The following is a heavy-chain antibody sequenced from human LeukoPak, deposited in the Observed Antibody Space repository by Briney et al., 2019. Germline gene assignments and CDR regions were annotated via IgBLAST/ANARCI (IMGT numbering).Heavy chain of an antibody. D-gene: IGHD3-10*01. J-gene: IGHJ5*02. CDR3: ARVGYYGSGMRDWFDP. CDR1: GYTFTVYY. Sequence: ASVKLSCKASGYTFTVYYMHWVRQAPGQGLEWMGWINPNSCGTNYAQKFQGRVTMTRDTSISTAYMELSRLRSDDTAVYYCARVGYYGSGMRDWFDPRGQGTLVTVSS. CDR2: INPNSCGT. V-gene: IGHV1-2*02.